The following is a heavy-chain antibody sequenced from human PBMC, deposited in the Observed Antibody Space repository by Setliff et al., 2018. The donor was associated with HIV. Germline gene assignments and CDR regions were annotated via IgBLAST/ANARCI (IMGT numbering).Heavy chain of an antibody. CDR1: GYSISSGYY. D-gene: IGHD6-13*01. V-gene: IGHV4-38-2*02. J-gene: IGHJ5*02. CDR3: ARDIQAAGTGWFDP. Sequence: SEPLSLTCAVSGYSISSGYYWGWIRQPPGKGLEWIGSIYHSGSTYYNLSLKSRVTISLDTSKNQFSLKLSSVTAADTAVYYCARDIQAAGTGWFDPWGQGTLVTVSS. CDR2: IYHSGST.